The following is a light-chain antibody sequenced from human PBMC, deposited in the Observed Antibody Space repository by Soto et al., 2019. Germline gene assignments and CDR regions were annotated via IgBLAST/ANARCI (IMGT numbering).Light chain of an antibody. CDR2: DAS. CDR3: QQYKSYAWT. Sequence: DIQMTQSPSTLSASVGDRVTIICRASQSISSWLAWYQQKPGKAPKLLIYDASSLESGVPSRFSGSGSGTEFTLTIRSLQPDDFATYYCQQYKSYAWTFGQGTKVEIK. CDR1: QSISSW. J-gene: IGKJ1*01. V-gene: IGKV1-5*02.